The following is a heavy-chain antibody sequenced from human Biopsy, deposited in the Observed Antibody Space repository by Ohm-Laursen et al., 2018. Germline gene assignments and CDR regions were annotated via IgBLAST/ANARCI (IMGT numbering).Heavy chain of an antibody. CDR2: LYTSGDT. D-gene: IGHD1-7*01. CDR3: ATGPKRLTGTSYFES. Sequence: GTLSLTCSVSGGLNSNYYWSWVRQSAGKGLEWIGRLYTSGDTNYNPSLKSRVSVSEDASRRQFSLRLTSVTAADTAVYYCATGPKRLTGTSYFESWGRGILVTVSS. CDR1: GGLNSNYY. V-gene: IGHV4-4*07. J-gene: IGHJ4*02.